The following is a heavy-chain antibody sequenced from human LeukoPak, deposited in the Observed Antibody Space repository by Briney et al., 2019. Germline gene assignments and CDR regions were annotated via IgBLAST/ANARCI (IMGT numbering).Heavy chain of an antibody. CDR1: GFTVSSNY. CDR3: ARNRVSSSWFKSSNWFDP. CDR2: IYSGCST. V-gene: IGHV3-53*01. D-gene: IGHD6-13*01. Sequence: PGGSLRLSCAASGFTVSSNYMSWVRQAPGKGLEWVSVIYSGCSTYYADSVKGRFTISRDNSKNTLYLQMNSLRAEDTAVYYCARNRVSSSWFKSSNWFDPWGQGTLVTVSS. J-gene: IGHJ5*02.